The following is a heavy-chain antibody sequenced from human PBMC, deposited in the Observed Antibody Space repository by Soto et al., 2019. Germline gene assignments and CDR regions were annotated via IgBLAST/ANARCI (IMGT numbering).Heavy chain of an antibody. V-gene: IGHV1-69*06. CDR1: GGTFSSYA. CDR3: ARGLDDSSGYYPNWFDP. Sequence: QVQLVQSGAEVQKPGSSVKVSCKASGGTFSSYAISWVRQAPGQGLEWMGGIIPIFGTANYAQKFQGRVTITADKSTSTAYMELSSLRSEDTAVYYCARGLDDSSGYYPNWFDPWGQGTLVTVSS. D-gene: IGHD3-22*01. CDR2: IIPIFGTA. J-gene: IGHJ5*02.